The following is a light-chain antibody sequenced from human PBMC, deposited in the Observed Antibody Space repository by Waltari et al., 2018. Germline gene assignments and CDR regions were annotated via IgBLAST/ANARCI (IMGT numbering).Light chain of an antibody. J-gene: IGLJ3*02. CDR1: NSDVGSYNF. CDR3: CSYAGSSTWV. CDR2: DGS. Sequence: SALTQPASVSGSPGQSITISCTGTNSDVGSYNFVSWFQQHRGKAPKLIIYDGSKRPSGISNRFSGSKSGNTASLTISGLQAGDETDYYCCSYAGSSTWVFGGGTKLTVL. V-gene: IGLV2-23*01.